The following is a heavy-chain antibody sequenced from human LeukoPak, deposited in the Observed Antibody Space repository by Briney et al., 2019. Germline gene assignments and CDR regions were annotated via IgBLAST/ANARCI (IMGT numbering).Heavy chain of an antibody. V-gene: IGHV3-74*01. D-gene: IGHD6-6*01. CDR2: INSDGRST. CDR3: ARVASYAFDI. CDR1: RFTFKNYW. Sequence: GGSLRLSCAASRFTFKNYWMSWIRQAPGKGLVGVSRINSDGRSTNYADSVKGRFTISRDNAKNSLYLQMNSLRAEDTAVYYCARVASYAFDIWGQGTMVTVSS. J-gene: IGHJ3*02.